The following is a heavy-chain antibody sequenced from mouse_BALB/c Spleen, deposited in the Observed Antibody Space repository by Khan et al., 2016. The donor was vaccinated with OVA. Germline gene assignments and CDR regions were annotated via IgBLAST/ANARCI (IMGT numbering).Heavy chain of an antibody. Sequence: VQLQQSGAELVKPGASVKLSCTVSGFNIKDTYIHWVKQRPEQGLEWIGRIDPANDNTKYDPKFPGKATITADPSSNHTYLQLSRLTSEDTAVYYCARGWGSYAMDYWGQGTSGTVSS. D-gene: IGHD1-1*02. CDR2: IDPANDNT. CDR1: GFNIKDTY. J-gene: IGHJ4*01. V-gene: IGHV14-3*02. CDR3: ARGWGSYAMDY.